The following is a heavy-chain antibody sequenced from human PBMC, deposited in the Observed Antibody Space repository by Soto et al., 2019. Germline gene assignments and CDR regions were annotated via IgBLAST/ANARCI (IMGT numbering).Heavy chain of an antibody. CDR1: GFSLSTSGVG. CDR3: AHSPLRKQLVLSVYFDY. Sequence: QITLKESGPTLVKPTQTLTLTCTFSGFSLSTSGVGVGWIRQPPGKALEWLALIYWDDAKRYSPSLKSRLTITKDASKNQVVLTMTDMDPVDTATYYGAHSPLRKQLVLSVYFDYWGQGTLVTVSS. V-gene: IGHV2-5*02. J-gene: IGHJ4*02. CDR2: IYWDDAK. D-gene: IGHD6-6*01.